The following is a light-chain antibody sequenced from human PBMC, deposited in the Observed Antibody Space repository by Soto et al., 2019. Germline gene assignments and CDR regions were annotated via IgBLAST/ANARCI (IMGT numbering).Light chain of an antibody. CDR2: AAS. Sequence: EVVMTQSPATLSVSPGERATLSCRASQSVSSSYLVWYQQKPGQAPRLLMYAASIRATGIPDRFSGSGAGAAFTLTISRLEPEDFAVYYCQHYGSSPPFTFGQGTRLEIK. V-gene: IGKV3-20*01. CDR1: QSVSSSY. CDR3: QHYGSSPPFT. J-gene: IGKJ5*01.